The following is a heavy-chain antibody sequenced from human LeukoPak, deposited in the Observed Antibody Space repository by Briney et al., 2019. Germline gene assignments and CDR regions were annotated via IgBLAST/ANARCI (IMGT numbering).Heavy chain of an antibody. CDR3: ARDYGSEENDAFDI. J-gene: IGHJ3*02. CDR1: GGSISSGGYY. V-gene: IGHV4-31*03. D-gene: IGHD3-10*01. CDR2: IYYSGST. Sequence: KPSQTLSLTCTVSGGSISSGGYYWSWIRQHPGEGLEWIGYIYYSGSTYYNPSLKSRVTISVDTSKNQFSLKLSSVTAADTAVYYCARDYGSEENDAFDIWGQGTMVTVSS.